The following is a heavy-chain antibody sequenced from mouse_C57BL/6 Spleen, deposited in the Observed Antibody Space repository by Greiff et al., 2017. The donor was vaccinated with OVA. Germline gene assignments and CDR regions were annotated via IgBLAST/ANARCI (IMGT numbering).Heavy chain of an antibody. CDR3: ASGGSWFDY. CDR2: IDPGDSYT. CDR1: GYTFTSYW. V-gene: IGHV1-50*01. Sequence: QVQLQQSGAELVKPGASVKLSCKASGYTFTSYWMQWVKQRPGKGLEWIGAIDPGDSYTNYNQKFKGTATLPVDTSSSTAYMQISSLTAEDSAVYYCASGGSWFDYWGQGTPVTVSA. J-gene: IGHJ3*01.